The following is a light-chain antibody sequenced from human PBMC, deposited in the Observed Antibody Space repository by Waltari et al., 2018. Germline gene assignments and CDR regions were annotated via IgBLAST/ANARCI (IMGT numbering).Light chain of an antibody. Sequence: DIQMTQSPSTLSASVGDRVTITCRASQSISSWLAWYQQKPGKAPKLLIYKASSLESGVPSRFSGSGSGTEFTLTISSLQPEDFATYLCQQYNSYPWTFGQGTKVEIK. CDR3: QQYNSYPWT. CDR1: QSISSW. V-gene: IGKV1-5*03. CDR2: KAS. J-gene: IGKJ1*01.